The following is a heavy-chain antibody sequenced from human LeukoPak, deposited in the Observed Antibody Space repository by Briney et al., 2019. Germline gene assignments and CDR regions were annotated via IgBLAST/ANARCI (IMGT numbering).Heavy chain of an antibody. CDR1: GYSFTSYW. CDR2: IYPGDSDT. V-gene: IGHV5-51*01. D-gene: IGHD3-22*01. Sequence: GESLKISCKGSGYSFTSYWIGWVRQMPGKGLEWMGIIYPGDSDTRYSPSFQGQVTISADKSISTAYLQWSSLKASDTAMYYCARICYDSSGYYVYYFDYWGQGTLVTVSS. J-gene: IGHJ4*02. CDR3: ARICYDSSGYYVYYFDY.